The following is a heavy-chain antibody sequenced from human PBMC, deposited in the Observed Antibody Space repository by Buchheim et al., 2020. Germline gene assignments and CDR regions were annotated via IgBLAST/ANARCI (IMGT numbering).Heavy chain of an antibody. Sequence: QLVESGGGLAQPGGSLRLSRAASGFTFSDYYMRWIRQAPGKGLEWVSYISSSGSTIYYADSVKGRFTISRDNAKNSLYLQMNSLRAEDTAVYYCARDPQAGNHYYYYYYMDVWGKGTT. CDR1: GFTFSDYY. V-gene: IGHV3-11*01. CDR2: ISSSGSTI. D-gene: IGHD1-14*01. J-gene: IGHJ6*03. CDR3: ARDPQAGNHYYYYYYMDV.